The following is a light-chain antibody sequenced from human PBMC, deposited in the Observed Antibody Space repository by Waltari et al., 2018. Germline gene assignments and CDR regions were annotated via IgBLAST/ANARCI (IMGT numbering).Light chain of an antibody. CDR3: QQRSGGPT. Sequence: EVVLTQSPATLSLSPGERAILSRRASQSISSYLEWYQQKPGQAPRLLIYGASNRATGIPARFSGSGSGTDFTLTISSLEPEDFAVYYCQQRSGGPTFGQRTKVEIK. J-gene: IGKJ1*01. CDR1: QSISSY. CDR2: GAS. V-gene: IGKV3-11*01.